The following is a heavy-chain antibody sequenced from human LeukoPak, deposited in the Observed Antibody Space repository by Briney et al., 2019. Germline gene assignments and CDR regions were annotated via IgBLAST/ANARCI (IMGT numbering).Heavy chain of an antibody. J-gene: IGHJ4*02. CDR1: GFTFSSYW. CDR2: IKQDGSEK. CDR3: ARSVAVADFDY. V-gene: IGHV3-7*01. Sequence: GGSLRLSCAASGFTFSSYWMSWVRQAPGKGLEWVANIKQDGSEKHYVDSVKGRFTISRDNAKNSLYLQMNSLRAEDTAVYYCARSVAVADFDYWGQGTLVTVSS. D-gene: IGHD6-19*01.